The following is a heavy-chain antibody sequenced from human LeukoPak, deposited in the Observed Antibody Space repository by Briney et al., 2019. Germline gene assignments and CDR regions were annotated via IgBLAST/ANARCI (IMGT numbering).Heavy chain of an antibody. CDR3: ARGPRLANAFDI. CDR2: IYYSGST. CDR1: GGSISTSSYY. V-gene: IGHV4-39*01. Sequence: SETLSLTCTVSGGSISTSSYYWGWIRHPPGRGLEWIGSIYYSGSTYYKSSLKGRVTISVDTSKNQPSLKLSSVTAADTAIYYCARGPRLANAFDIWGQGTMITFSS. D-gene: IGHD3-3*02. J-gene: IGHJ3*02.